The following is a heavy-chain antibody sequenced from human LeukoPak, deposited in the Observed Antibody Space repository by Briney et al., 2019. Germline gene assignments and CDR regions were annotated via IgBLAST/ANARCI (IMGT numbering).Heavy chain of an antibody. CDR2: IYYSGSI. J-gene: IGHJ4*02. D-gene: IGHD3-10*01. CDR1: GASISSYY. Sequence: PSETLSLTCTVSGASISSYYWSWIRQPPGKGLEWIGDIYYSGSIKYNPSLKSRVTMSVDTSKNQFSLKLSSVTAADTAVYYCARADYYGSGTGIDYWGQGTLVTVSS. V-gene: IGHV4-59*08. CDR3: ARADYYGSGTGIDY.